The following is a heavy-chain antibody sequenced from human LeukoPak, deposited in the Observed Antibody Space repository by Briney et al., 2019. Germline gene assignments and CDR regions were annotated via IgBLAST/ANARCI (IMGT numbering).Heavy chain of an antibody. Sequence: GGSLRLSCAASGFTFSGYAMHWVRQAPGKGLVWVAVISYDGSNKYYADSVKGRFTISRDNSKNTLYLQMNSLRAEDTAVYYCARPYLTWLQFGYFDCWGQGTLVTVSS. D-gene: IGHD5-24*01. CDR1: GFTFSGYA. V-gene: IGHV3-30*04. J-gene: IGHJ4*02. CDR3: ARPYLTWLQFGYFDC. CDR2: ISYDGSNK.